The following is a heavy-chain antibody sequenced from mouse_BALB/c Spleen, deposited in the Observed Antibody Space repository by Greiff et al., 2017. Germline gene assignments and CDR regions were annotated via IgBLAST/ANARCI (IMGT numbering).Heavy chain of an antibody. CDR3: ARGGGAWFAY. CDR1: GFTFSSYA. V-gene: IGHV5-9-4*01. J-gene: IGHJ3*01. Sequence: EVMLVESGGGLVKPGGSLKLSCAASGFTFSSYAMSWVRQSPEKRLEWVAEISSGGSYTYYPDTVTGRFTISRDNAKNTLYLEMSSLRSEDTAMYYCARGGGAWFAYWGQGTLVTVSA. CDR2: ISSGGSYT.